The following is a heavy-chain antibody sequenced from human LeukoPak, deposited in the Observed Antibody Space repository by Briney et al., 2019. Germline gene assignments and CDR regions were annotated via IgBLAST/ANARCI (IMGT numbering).Heavy chain of an antibody. CDR2: ISKDGGGT. CDR1: GMTFRRHW. V-gene: IGHV3-7*03. J-gene: IGHJ2*01. D-gene: IGHD2-15*01. Sequence: GGSLRLSCEASGMTFRRHWMSWIRKAPGKGLEWVAKISKDGGGTGYVDSVKGQFTISRDNAKNSLYLQMNSLRAEDTAVYYCARSYCSGNDCYSDYYFDLWGRGTRVIVSS. CDR3: ARSYCSGNDCYSDYYFDL.